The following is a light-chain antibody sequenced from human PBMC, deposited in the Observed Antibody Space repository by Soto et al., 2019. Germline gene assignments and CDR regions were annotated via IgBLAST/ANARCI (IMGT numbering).Light chain of an antibody. V-gene: IGLV4-69*01. CDR2: LNSDGSH. CDR3: QTWGTGIVV. J-gene: IGLJ2*01. Sequence: QPVLTQSRSASASLGASVKLTCTLSSGHSSYAIAWHQQQPEKGPRYLMKLNSDGSHSKGDGIPDRFSGSSSGAERYLTISSLQSEDEADYYCQTWGTGIVVFGGGTKLTV. CDR1: SGHSSYA.